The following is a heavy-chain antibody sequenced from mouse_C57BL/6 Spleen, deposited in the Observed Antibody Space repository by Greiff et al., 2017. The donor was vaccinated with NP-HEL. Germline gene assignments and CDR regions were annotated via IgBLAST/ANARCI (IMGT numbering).Heavy chain of an antibody. Sequence: VQLQQSGPELVKPGASVKISCKASGYAFSSSWMNWVKQRPGKGLEWIGRIYPGDGDTNYNGKFQGKATLTADKSSSTAYMQLSSLTSEDSAVYFCAREGYGSSYDYWGQGTTLTVSS. CDR1: GYAFSSSW. V-gene: IGHV1-82*01. CDR3: AREGYGSSYDY. J-gene: IGHJ2*01. CDR2: IYPGDGDT. D-gene: IGHD1-1*01.